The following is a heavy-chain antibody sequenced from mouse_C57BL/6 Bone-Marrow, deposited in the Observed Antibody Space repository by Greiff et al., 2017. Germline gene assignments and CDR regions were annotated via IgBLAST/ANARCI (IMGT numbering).Heavy chain of an antibody. D-gene: IGHD4-1*01. Sequence: VQLKQSGPELVKPGASVKISCKASGYSFTGYYMNWVKQSPEKSLEWIGEINPSTGGTTYNQKFKAKATLTVDKSSSTAYMQLKSLTSEDSAVYYCAEANWAWFAYWGQWTLVTVSA. CDR1: GYSFTGYY. J-gene: IGHJ3*01. CDR2: INPSTGGT. CDR3: AEANWAWFAY. V-gene: IGHV1-42*01.